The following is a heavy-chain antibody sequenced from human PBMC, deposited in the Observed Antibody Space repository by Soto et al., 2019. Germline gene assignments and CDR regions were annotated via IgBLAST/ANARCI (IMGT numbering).Heavy chain of an antibody. CDR1: GFTFSSYA. CDR2: ISGSGGST. V-gene: IGHV3-23*01. J-gene: IGHJ4*02. Sequence: GGSLRLSCAASGFTFSSYAMSWVRQAPGKGLEWVSAISGSGGSTYYADSVKGRFTISRDNSKNTLYLQMNSLRAEDTAVYYCAKDLWYSSSSGYFDYWGQGTLVTAPQ. D-gene: IGHD6-6*01. CDR3: AKDLWYSSSSGYFDY.